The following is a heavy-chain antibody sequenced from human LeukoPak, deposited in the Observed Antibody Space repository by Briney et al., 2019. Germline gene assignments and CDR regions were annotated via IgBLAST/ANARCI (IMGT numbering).Heavy chain of an antibody. CDR2: IIPIFGTA. CDR3: ARDRRGDPDPSYYYMDV. CDR1: GGTFSSYA. V-gene: IGHV1-69*06. J-gene: IGHJ6*03. Sequence: SVKVSCKASGGTFSSYAISWVRQAPGQGLEWMGGIIPIFGTANYAQKFQGRVTITADKSTSTAYMELSSLRSEDTAVYYCARDRRGDPDPSYYYMDVRGKGTTVTVSS. D-gene: IGHD3-3*01.